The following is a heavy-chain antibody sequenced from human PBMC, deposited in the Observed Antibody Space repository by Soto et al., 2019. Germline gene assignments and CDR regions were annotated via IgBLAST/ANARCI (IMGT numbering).Heavy chain of an antibody. CDR3: AKMSRGAVETSRSSY. V-gene: IGHV3-23*01. CDR1: GFTFSSYA. CDR2: ISGSGGST. J-gene: IGHJ4*02. Sequence: EVQLLESGGGLVQPGGSLRLSCAASGFTFSSYAMSWVRQAPGKGLEWVSAISGSGGSTHYADSVKGRFTISRDNSKNTLYLQMNSLRAEDTAVYYCAKMSRGAVETSRSSYWGQGTLVTVSS. D-gene: IGHD4-17*01.